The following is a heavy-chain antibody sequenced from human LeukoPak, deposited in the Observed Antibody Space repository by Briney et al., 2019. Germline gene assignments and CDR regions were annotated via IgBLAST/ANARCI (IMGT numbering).Heavy chain of an antibody. CDR2: IFYSGALFSRGDT. D-gene: IGHD3-22*01. Sequence: SETLSLTCNVSGDAVINNHYYWGWIRQSSGKGLEWIANIFYSGALFSRGDTYYNPSLKSRVTISVDTSKNQVSLKLSSVTAADTAVYYCARAFSYDSSRAFDIWGQGTMVTVSS. J-gene: IGHJ3*02. CDR3: ARAFSYDSSRAFDI. V-gene: IGHV4-39*07. CDR1: GDAVINNHYY.